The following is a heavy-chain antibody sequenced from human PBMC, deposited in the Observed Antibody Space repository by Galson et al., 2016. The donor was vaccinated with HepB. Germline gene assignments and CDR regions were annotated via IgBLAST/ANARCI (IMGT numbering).Heavy chain of an antibody. J-gene: IGHJ3*01. D-gene: IGHD3-3*01. CDR3: ASESFWNNYYTYDY. V-gene: IGHV1-69*13. CDR2: IIPIFGTA. CDR1: GGTFSSYA. Sequence: SVKVSCKASGGTFSSYAISWVRQAPGQGLEWMGGIIPIFGTANYAQKFQDRVTLTADESTSTAYMELSSLRSEDAAVYYCASESFWNNYYTYDYWGQGTMVTVSS.